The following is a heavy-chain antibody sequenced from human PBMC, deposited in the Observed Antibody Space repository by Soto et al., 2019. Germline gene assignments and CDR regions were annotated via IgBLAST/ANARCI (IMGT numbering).Heavy chain of an antibody. V-gene: IGHV3-21*01. CDR3: ARAALVVPAALFAY. CDR1: GFTFSSYS. CDR2: ISSSSSYI. D-gene: IGHD2-2*01. J-gene: IGHJ1*01. Sequence: GGSLRLSCAASGFTFSSYSMNWVRQAPGKGLEWVSSISSSSSYIYYADSVKGRFTISRDNAKNSLYLQMNSLRAEDTAVYYCARAALVVPAALFAYRGQGTLVTVSS.